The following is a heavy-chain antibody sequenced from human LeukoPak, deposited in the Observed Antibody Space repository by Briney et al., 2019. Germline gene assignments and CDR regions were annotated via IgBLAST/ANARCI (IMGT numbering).Heavy chain of an antibody. J-gene: IGHJ4*02. CDR3: TTIRGDAAFGY. CDR2: IKSKTDGGTT. D-gene: IGHD6-13*01. CDR1: GFIFSSSN. V-gene: IGHV3-15*01. Sequence: PGGSLRLSWAAFGFIFSSSNMHWVSQAPGKGLEWVGRIKSKTDGGTTDYAAPVKGRFTISRDDSKNTLYLQMNSLKTEDTGVYYGTTIRGDAAFGYWGQGTLVTVSS.